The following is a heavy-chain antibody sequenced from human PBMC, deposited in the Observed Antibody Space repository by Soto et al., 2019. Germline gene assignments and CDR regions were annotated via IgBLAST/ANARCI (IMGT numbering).Heavy chain of an antibody. J-gene: IGHJ4*02. CDR1: GYMFANHW. Sequence: PGESLKISCKGSGYMFANHWITWVRQMPRKGLEWMATIDPSDSSTSYSPSFQGHVTISADKSVSTAYLQWSSLKASDTAMYYCARPECASTSCYHYFNYWGQGCLVTVSS. V-gene: IGHV5-10-1*01. CDR3: ARPECASTSCYHYFNY. CDR2: IDPSDSST. D-gene: IGHD2-2*01.